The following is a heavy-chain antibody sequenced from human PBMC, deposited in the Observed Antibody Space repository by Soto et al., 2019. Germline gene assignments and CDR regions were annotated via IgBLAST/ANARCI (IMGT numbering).Heavy chain of an antibody. J-gene: IGHJ6*02. CDR2: IKQDGSEK. D-gene: IGHD3-3*01. V-gene: IGHV3-7*03. CDR3: ARDHGTGLEWSTHYYYYGMDV. CDR1: GFTFSSYW. Sequence: GGSLRLSCAASGFTFSSYWMSWVRQAPGKGLEWVANIKQDGSEKYYVDSVKGRFTISRDNAKNSLYLQMNSLRAEDTAVYYCARDHGTGLEWSTHYYYYGMDVWGQGTTVTVYS.